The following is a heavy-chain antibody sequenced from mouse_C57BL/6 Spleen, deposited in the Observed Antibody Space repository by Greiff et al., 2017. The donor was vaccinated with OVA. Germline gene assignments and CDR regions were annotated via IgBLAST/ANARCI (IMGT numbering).Heavy chain of an antibody. J-gene: IGHJ2*01. D-gene: IGHD2-3*01. Sequence: QVTLKESGPGILQSSQTLSLTCSFSGFSLSTSGMGVSWMRQPSGKGLEWLAHIYWDDAKRYNPSLKSRLTISKDTPRNQVYLKMTSGDTADTATDYCARRRNGYFEYFDYWGQGTTLTVSS. V-gene: IGHV8-12*01. CDR2: IYWDDAK. CDR3: ARRRNGYFEYFDY. CDR1: GFSLSTSGMG.